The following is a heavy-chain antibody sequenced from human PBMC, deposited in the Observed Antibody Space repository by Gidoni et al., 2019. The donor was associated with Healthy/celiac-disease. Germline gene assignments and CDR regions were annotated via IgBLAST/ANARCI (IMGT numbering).Heavy chain of an antibody. CDR3: ARGYSVGPPGYSGIHAFDI. CDR2: IIPIFGTA. Sequence: QVQLVQSGAEVKKPGSSVKFSCKASGGTFSSYAISWVRQAPGQGLEWMGGIIPIFGTANYAQKFQGRVTITADKSTSTAYMELSSLRSEDTAVYYCARGYSVGPPGYSGIHAFDIWGQGTMVTVSS. CDR1: GGTFSSYA. V-gene: IGHV1-69*06. J-gene: IGHJ3*02. D-gene: IGHD1-26*01.